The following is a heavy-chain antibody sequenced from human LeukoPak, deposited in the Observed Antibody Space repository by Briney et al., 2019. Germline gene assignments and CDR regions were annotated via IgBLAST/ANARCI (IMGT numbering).Heavy chain of an antibody. D-gene: IGHD3-10*01. CDR2: IYTGGST. CDR3: ARDFVVNYGWGAFDI. Sequence: GGSLRLSCAASGFTVSSNYMSWVRQAPGKGLEWVSVIYTGGSTYYADSVKGRFTISRDNSKNTLYLRMNSLRAEDTALYYCARDFVVNYGWGAFDIWGQGTMLTVSS. CDR1: GFTVSSNY. V-gene: IGHV3-53*01. J-gene: IGHJ3*02.